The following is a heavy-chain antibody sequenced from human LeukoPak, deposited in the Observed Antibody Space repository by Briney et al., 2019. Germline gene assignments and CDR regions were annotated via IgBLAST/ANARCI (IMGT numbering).Heavy chain of an antibody. Sequence: SETLSPTCAAYGGSFSGYYWSWIRQPPGKGLEWIGEINHSGSTNYNPSLKSRVTISVDTSKNQFSLKLSSVTAADTAVYYCARVRYCSSTSCYSKSAFDIWGQGTMVTVSS. D-gene: IGHD2-2*01. CDR2: INHSGST. CDR3: ARVRYCSSTSCYSKSAFDI. V-gene: IGHV4-34*01. J-gene: IGHJ3*02. CDR1: GGSFSGYY.